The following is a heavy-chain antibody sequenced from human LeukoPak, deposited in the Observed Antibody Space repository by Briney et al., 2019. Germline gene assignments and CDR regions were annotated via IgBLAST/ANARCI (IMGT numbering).Heavy chain of an antibody. V-gene: IGHV3-15*01. D-gene: IGHD6-25*01. CDR3: STRTAGYYFDY. J-gene: IGHJ4*02. CDR1: GFSTNNDW. Sequence: GGSLRLSCAASGFSTNNDWMSWVRQAPGKGLEWIGRIKSNTDGGTTDYAAPVKGRFSISRDDSKSTLYLQMNSLKPEDTAVYYCSTRTAGYYFDYWGQGTLVTVSS. CDR2: IKSNTDGGTT.